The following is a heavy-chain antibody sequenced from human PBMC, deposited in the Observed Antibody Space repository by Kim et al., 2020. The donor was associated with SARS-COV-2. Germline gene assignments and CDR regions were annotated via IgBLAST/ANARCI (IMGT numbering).Heavy chain of an antibody. CDR1: GFTFNTYT. V-gene: IGHV3-21*01. CDR3: ARGWFGKVGDY. J-gene: IGHJ4*02. CDR2: ITVSSTHI. Sequence: GGSLRLSCAASGFTFNTYTMDWVRQAPGKGLEWVSSITVSSTHIYYADSVKGRFTISRDNARNSVYLQMNSLRVDDTAVYYCARGWFGKVGDYWGQGTRVTFSS. D-gene: IGHD3-10*01.